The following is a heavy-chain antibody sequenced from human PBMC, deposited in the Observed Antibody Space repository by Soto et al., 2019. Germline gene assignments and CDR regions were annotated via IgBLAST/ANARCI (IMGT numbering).Heavy chain of an antibody. D-gene: IGHD2-15*01. Sequence: SVKVSCKVSGGTFSSYAISWVRQAPGQGLEWMGGIIPIFGTANYAQKFQGRVTITADESTSTAYMELSSLRSEDTAVYYCATREGYCSGGSCYHNYYFDYWGQGTLVTVSS. CDR1: GGTFSSYA. CDR2: IIPIFGTA. CDR3: ATREGYCSGGSCYHNYYFDY. V-gene: IGHV1-69*13. J-gene: IGHJ4*02.